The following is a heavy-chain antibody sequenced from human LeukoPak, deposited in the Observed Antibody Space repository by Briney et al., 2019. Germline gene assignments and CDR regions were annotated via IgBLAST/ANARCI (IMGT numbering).Heavy chain of an antibody. J-gene: IGHJ4*02. V-gene: IGHV3-21*01. CDR3: ARDRWYYYGSGTPYFDY. Sequence: GGSLRLSCAASGFTFSSYSMNWVRQAPGKGLEWVSSISSSSSYIYYADSVKGRFTISRDNAKNSLYLQMNSLRAEDTAVYYCARDRWYYYGSGTPYFDYWGQGTLATVSS. CDR2: ISSSSSYI. D-gene: IGHD3-10*01. CDR1: GFTFSSYS.